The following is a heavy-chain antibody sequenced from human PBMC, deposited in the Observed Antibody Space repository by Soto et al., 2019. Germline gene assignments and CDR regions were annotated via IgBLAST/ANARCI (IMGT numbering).Heavy chain of an antibody. CDR2: ISSSSSDT. CDR1: GFNFNDYY. D-gene: IGHD3-16*01. Sequence: QVHLVESGGGLVKPGGSLRISCAASGFNFNDYYMNWIRQTPGKGLEGISYISSSSSDTKYADSVKGRFTISRDNANTSLYWQMHTLGAENTAVYFCARGISAVGAVTKREPTFDLWGQGTLVTVSS. J-gene: IGHJ4*02. CDR3: ARGISAVGAVTKREPTFDL. V-gene: IGHV3-11*06.